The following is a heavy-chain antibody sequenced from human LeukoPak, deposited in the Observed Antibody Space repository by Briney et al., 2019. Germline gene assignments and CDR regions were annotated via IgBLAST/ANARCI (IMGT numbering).Heavy chain of an antibody. CDR3: ARLQITVGSNWFDP. V-gene: IGHV3-11*06. CDR2: ISSSSSYT. J-gene: IGHJ5*02. Sequence: GGSLRLSSAASGFTFSDYYMSWIRQAPGKGLEWVSYISSSSSYTNYADSVKGRFTISRDNAKNSLYLQMNSLRAEDTAVYYCARLQITVGSNWFDPWGQGTLVTVSS. CDR1: GFTFSDYY. D-gene: IGHD3-10*01.